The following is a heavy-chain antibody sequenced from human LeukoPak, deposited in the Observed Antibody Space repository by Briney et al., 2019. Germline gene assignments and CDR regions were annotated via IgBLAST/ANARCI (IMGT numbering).Heavy chain of an antibody. CDR3: ATDLLWSGDY. Sequence: GGSLRLSCAASGFTFSSYAMSWVRQAPGKVLEWVSAISGSGGSTYYADSVKGRFTISRDNSKNTLYLQMNSLRAEDTAVYYCATDLLWSGDYWGQGTLVTVSS. V-gene: IGHV3-23*01. CDR2: ISGSGGST. D-gene: IGHD3-16*01. CDR1: GFTFSSYA. J-gene: IGHJ4*02.